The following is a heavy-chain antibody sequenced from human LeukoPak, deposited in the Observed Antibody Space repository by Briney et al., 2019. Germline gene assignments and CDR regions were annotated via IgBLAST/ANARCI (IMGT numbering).Heavy chain of an antibody. CDR3: ARVARVRGVLRTIDY. V-gene: IGHV1-69*01. D-gene: IGHD3-10*01. J-gene: IGHJ4*02. Sequence: NYAQKFQGRVTITADESTSTAYMELSSLRSEDTAVYYCARVARVRGVLRTIDYWGQGTLVTVSS.